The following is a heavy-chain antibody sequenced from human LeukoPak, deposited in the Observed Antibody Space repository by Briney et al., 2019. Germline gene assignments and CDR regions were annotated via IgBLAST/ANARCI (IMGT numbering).Heavy chain of an antibody. V-gene: IGHV4-61*02. J-gene: IGHJ4*02. CDR1: GGSTSSGSYY. Sequence: SEALSLTCTVSGGSTSSGSYYWSWIRQPAGKGLEWIGRIYTSGSTNYNPSLKSRVTISVATSKNQFSLKLSSVTAADTAVYYCARGRFLEWLSILDYFDYWGQGTLVTVSS. CDR2: IYTSGST. D-gene: IGHD3-3*01. CDR3: ARGRFLEWLSILDYFDY.